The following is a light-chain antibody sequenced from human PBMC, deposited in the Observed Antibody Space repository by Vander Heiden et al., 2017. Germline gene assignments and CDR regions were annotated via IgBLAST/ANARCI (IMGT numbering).Light chain of an antibody. CDR3: QQYGSSLLT. CDR2: GAA. J-gene: IGKJ4*01. CDR1: QSVSSSY. V-gene: IGKV3-20*01. Sequence: IVFTLSPHTLSLSPGERATLSCRASQSVSSSYLAWYQQKPGQAPRLLIYGAASRATGIPDRFSGSGSGTDFTLTISRLEPEDVAVYYCQQYGSSLLTFGGGTKVEIK.